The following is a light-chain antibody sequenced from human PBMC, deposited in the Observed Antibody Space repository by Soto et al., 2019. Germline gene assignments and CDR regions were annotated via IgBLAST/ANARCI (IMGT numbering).Light chain of an antibody. CDR1: QSVRDGE. CDR2: SAS. J-gene: IGKJ5*01. V-gene: IGKV3D-15*01. CDR3: QQYRTWPLT. Sequence: EFVLTQSPGILSVSPGERAALSCRASQSVRDGELAWYQQKPGQAPRLLIYSASTRATGIPDRFSGSGSGTEFTLTITNLQAEDFAVYYCQQYRTWPLTFGQGTRLQIK.